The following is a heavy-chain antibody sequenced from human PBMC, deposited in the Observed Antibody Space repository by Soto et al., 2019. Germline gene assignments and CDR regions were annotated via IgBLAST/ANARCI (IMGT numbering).Heavy chain of an antibody. CDR2: IYYSGST. J-gene: IGHJ4*02. Sequence: SGTLSLTCPVSGGSVSCYYWSWFRQPPGKGLEWIGYIYYSGSTTYAPSLKSRVTITIDTSKNQFSLRLNSVTAADTAVYYCSRLGGYYQAFDQWGQGSLVTVSS. CDR3: SRLGGYYQAFDQ. D-gene: IGHD3-22*01. CDR1: GGSVSCYY. V-gene: IGHV4-59*02.